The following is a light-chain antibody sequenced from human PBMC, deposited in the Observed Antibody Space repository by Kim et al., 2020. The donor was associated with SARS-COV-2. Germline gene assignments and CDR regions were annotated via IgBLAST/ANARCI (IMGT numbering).Light chain of an antibody. CDR1: SSNIGAHYD. V-gene: IGLV1-40*01. Sequence: QRVTIYCTGSSSNIGAHYDVQWYQQLPGTAPKLLIYGNNNRPSGVPDRFSGAKSGTSASLAITGLQAEDEADYYCQSYDRSLTAVVIGGGTQLTVL. J-gene: IGLJ2*01. CDR2: GNN. CDR3: QSYDRSLTAVV.